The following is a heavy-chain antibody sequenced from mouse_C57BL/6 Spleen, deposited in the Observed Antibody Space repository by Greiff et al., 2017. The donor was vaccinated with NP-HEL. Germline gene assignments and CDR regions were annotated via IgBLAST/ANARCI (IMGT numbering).Heavy chain of an antibody. V-gene: IGHV2-9-1*01. J-gene: IGHJ4*01. CDR1: GFSLTSYA. Sequence: VQLQQSGPGLVAPSQSLSITCTVSGFSLTSYAISWVRQPPGKGLEWLGVIWTGGGTNYNSALKSRLSISKDNSKSQVFLKMNSLQTDDTARYYCARERGYYGNYEDYAMDYWGQGTSVTVSS. CDR2: IWTGGGT. CDR3: ARERGYYGNYEDYAMDY. D-gene: IGHD2-1*01.